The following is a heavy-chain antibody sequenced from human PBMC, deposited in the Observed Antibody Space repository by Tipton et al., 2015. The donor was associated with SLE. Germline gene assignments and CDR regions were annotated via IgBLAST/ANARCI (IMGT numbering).Heavy chain of an antibody. D-gene: IGHD3-3*01. CDR1: GGSISSYY. V-gene: IGHV4-4*07. J-gene: IGHJ4*02. CDR2: IYTSGNT. Sequence: LRLSCTVSGGSISSYYWSWIRQPAGKGLELIGRIYTSGNTNYNPSLKSRVTISVDTSKNQFCLKLSSVTAADTAVYYCARLQYYDFWSGPTYFDYWGQGTLVTVSS. CDR3: ARLQYYDFWSGPTYFDY.